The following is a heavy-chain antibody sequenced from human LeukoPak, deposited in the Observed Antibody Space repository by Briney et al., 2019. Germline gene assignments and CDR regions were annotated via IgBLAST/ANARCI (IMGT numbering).Heavy chain of an antibody. D-gene: IGHD3-3*01. V-gene: IGHV1-8*03. CDR1: GYTFTNYG. J-gene: IGHJ4*02. CDR3: ARQITIFGVALGY. Sequence: ASVKVSCKASGYTFTNYGISWVRQAIGQGLEWMGWMNPNSGNTGYAQKFQSRVTITRNTSISTAYMELSSLRSEDTAVYYCARQITIFGVALGYWGQGTLVTVSS. CDR2: MNPNSGNT.